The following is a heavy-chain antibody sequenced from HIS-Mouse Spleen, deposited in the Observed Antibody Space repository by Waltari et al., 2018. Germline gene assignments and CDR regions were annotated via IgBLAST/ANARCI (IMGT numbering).Heavy chain of an antibody. J-gene: IGHJ4*02. CDR3: ARIAEGYSSGWYAFDY. Sequence: QVTLRDSGPALVKPTQTLTLTCTFSGFSLSISGMCVSWIRQPPGKALEWLARIDWDDDQYYSTSLKTRLTISKDTSKNQVLLTMTNMDPVDTATYYCARIAEGYSSGWYAFDYWGQGTLVTVSS. CDR1: GFSLSISGMC. CDR2: IDWDDDQ. V-gene: IGHV2-70*15. D-gene: IGHD6-19*01.